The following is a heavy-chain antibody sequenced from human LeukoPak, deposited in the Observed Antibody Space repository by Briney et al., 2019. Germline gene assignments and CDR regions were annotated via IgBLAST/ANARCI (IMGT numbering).Heavy chain of an antibody. D-gene: IGHD3-10*02. CDR2: ISGTGGST. CDR3: AKDMSMMDV. J-gene: IGHJ6*04. V-gene: IGHV3-23*01. Sequence: GGSLRLSCAASGFTFTTYAMSWVRQAAGKGLEWVSGISGTGGSTYYADSVKGRFSISRDNSKNTLYLQMNSLRVEDTAVYYCAKDMSMMDVWGKGTTVTVSS. CDR1: GFTFTTYA.